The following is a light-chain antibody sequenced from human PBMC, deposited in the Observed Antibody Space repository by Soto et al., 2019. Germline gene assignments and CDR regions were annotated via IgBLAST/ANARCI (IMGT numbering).Light chain of an antibody. CDR3: AGWDDSLTGWV. CDR2: SNN. Sequence: QSVLTQPPSASGTPGQSVTISCSGSSSNIGSYAVNWYQHLPGAAPKVLIFSNNNRPSGVPDRFSGSKSGTSASLAISGLQSEDEADYYCAGWDDSLTGWVFGGGTKLT. CDR1: SSNIGSYA. V-gene: IGLV1-44*01. J-gene: IGLJ3*02.